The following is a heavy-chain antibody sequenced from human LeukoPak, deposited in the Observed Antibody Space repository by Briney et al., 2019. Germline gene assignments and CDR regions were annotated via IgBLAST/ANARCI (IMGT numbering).Heavy chain of an antibody. J-gene: IGHJ4*02. Sequence: GGSLRLSCAASGFTFSSYAMSWVRQAPGKGLEWVSAISGSGGSTYYADSVKGRFTISRDHSKNTLYLQMNSLRAEDTAVYYCAKDLHRITMIVVVGRDYYFDYWGQGTLVTVSS. CDR3: AKDLHRITMIVVVGRDYYFDY. CDR2: ISGSGGST. V-gene: IGHV3-23*01. CDR1: GFTFSSYA. D-gene: IGHD3-22*01.